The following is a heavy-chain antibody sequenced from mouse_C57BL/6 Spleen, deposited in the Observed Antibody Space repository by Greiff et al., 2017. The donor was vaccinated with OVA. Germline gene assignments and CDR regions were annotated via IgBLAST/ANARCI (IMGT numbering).Heavy chain of an antibody. Sequence: EVKLVESGEGLVKPGGSPKLSCAASGFTFSSYAMSWVRQTPEKRLEWVAYISSGGDYIYYADTVKGRFTISRDNARNTLYLQMSSLKSEDTAMYYCTRDDYYGSSRGYFDVWGTGTTVTVSS. D-gene: IGHD1-1*01. CDR1: GFTFSSYA. CDR2: ISSGGDYI. V-gene: IGHV5-9-1*02. J-gene: IGHJ1*03. CDR3: TRDDYYGSSRGYFDV.